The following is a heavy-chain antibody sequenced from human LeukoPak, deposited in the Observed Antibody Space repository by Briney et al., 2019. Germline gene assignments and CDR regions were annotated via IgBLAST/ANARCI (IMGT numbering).Heavy chain of an antibody. J-gene: IGHJ4*02. CDR2: IKEDGSET. V-gene: IGHV3-7*03. CDR1: GLSFNSRW. Sequence: GGSPRLSCVASGLSFNSRWMDWVRRAPGQGLEWVASIKEDGSETHYVDSVRGRFTISRDNDKNSLYLQMNNLRAEDTAMYYCARDGGWWRFDFWGQGALVTVSS. CDR3: ARDGGWWRFDF. D-gene: IGHD2-8*02.